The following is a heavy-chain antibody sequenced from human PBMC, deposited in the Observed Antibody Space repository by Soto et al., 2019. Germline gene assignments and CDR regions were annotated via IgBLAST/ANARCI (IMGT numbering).Heavy chain of an antibody. Sequence: ASVKVSCKASGYTFTSYGISWVRQAPGQGLEWMGWISAYNGNTNYAQKLQGRVTMTTDTSTSTAYMELRSLRSDDTAVYYCARELSSGWLNDAFDIWGQGTMVTVSS. J-gene: IGHJ3*02. CDR1: GYTFTSYG. D-gene: IGHD6-19*01. CDR2: ISAYNGNT. V-gene: IGHV1-18*01. CDR3: ARELSSGWLNDAFDI.